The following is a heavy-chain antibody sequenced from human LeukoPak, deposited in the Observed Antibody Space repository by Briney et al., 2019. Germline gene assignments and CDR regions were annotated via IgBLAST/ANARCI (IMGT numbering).Heavy chain of an antibody. CDR1: GFTFSSYS. V-gene: IGHV3-21*01. Sequence: GGSLRLSCAASGFTFSSYSMNWVRQAPGKGLEWVSSISSSSSYIYYADSVKGRLTISGDNAKNSLYLQMNSLRAEDTAVYYCARAGSSSGYWGQGTLVTVSS. CDR3: ARAGSSSGY. CDR2: ISSSSSYI. J-gene: IGHJ4*02. D-gene: IGHD6-6*01.